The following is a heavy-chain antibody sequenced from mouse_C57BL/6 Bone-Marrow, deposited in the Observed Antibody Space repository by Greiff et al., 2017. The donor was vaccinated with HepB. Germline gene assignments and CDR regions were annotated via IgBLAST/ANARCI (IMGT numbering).Heavy chain of an antibody. CDR3: ARGDGYPYWYFDV. V-gene: IGHV1-59*01. J-gene: IGHJ1*03. D-gene: IGHD2-3*01. CDR1: GYTFTSYW. CDR2: IDPSDSYT. Sequence: QVQLQQPGAELVRPGTSVKLSCKASGYTFTSYWMHWVKQRPGQGLEWIGVIDPSDSYTNYNQKFKGKATLTVDTSSSTAYMQLSSLTSEDSAVYYCARGDGYPYWYFDVWGTGTTVTVSS.